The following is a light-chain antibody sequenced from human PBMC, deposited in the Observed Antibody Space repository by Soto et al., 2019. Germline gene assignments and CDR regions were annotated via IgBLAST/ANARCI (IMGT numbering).Light chain of an antibody. Sequence: DIHMTQSPSTLSVSVGDRVNITCRASQSIRGWLAWYQKKPGKAPKVLIYGASRLPSGVPPRFSGSGSETEFTLTISDLQPDDVATYYCQHSNTYLCTFGQGTKVDIK. CDR2: GAS. V-gene: IGKV1-5*01. J-gene: IGKJ2*02. CDR3: QHSNTYLCT. CDR1: QSIRGW.